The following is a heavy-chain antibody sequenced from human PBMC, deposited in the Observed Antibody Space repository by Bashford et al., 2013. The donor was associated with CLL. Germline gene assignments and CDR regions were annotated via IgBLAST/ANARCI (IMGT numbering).Heavy chain of an antibody. CDR1: DDSISSSSYY. V-gene: IGHV4-39*07. J-gene: IGHJ4*02. D-gene: IGHD3-10*01. Sequence: SSETLSLTCTVSDDSISSSSYYWGLIRQPPGKGLEWIGSISHSGSTYYKPSLQSRVTISVDTSKNQFSLKLNSVTAADTAVYYCARAAQRNRSWFGELYSYFDYWGQGTLVTVSS. CDR2: ISHSGST. CDR3: ARAAQRNRSWFGELYSYFDY.